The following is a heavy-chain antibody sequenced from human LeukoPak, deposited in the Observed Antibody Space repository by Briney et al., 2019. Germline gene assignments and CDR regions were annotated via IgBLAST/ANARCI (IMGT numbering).Heavy chain of an antibody. V-gene: IGHV3-7*03. CDR3: ARILWGYSSSPLDAFDI. CDR2: IKQDGSEK. CDR1: GLSIGDYT. Sequence: PGGSLRLSCEASGLSIGDYTMHWVRQVPGKGLEWVANIKQDGSEKYYVDSVKGRFTISRDNAKNSLYLQMNSLRAEDTAVYYCARILWGYSSSPLDAFDIWGQGTMVTVSS. J-gene: IGHJ3*02. D-gene: IGHD6-6*01.